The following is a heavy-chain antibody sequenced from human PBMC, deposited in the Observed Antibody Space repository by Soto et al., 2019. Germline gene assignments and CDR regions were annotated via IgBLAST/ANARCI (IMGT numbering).Heavy chain of an antibody. D-gene: IGHD5-12*01. CDR1: GFTVSSNY. CDR3: ARDRRGYSGYGGVFDY. J-gene: IGHJ4*02. Sequence: EVQLVESGGGLVQPGGSLRLSCAASGFTVSSNYMSWVRQAPGKGLEWVSVIYSGGSTYYADSVKGRFTISRDNSKNTLYLQMNSLRAEDTAAYYCARDRRGYSGYGGVFDYWGQGTLVTVSS. CDR2: IYSGGST. V-gene: IGHV3-66*01.